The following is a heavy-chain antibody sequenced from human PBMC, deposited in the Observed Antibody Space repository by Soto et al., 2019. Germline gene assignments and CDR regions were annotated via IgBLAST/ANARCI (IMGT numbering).Heavy chain of an antibody. CDR3: AGERSIAGTGWFAP. CDR1: GYTFTSYD. D-gene: IGHD3-10*01. V-gene: IGHV1-8*01. Sequence: QVQLVQSGAEVKKPGASVKVSCKASGYTFTSYDINWVRQATGQGLEWMGWMNPNSGNTDYAQNFQGGIIMTRNTTRSTAYKELSSMRYEETAEYYCAGERSIAGTGWFAPCSEGTAVTVSS. J-gene: IGHJ5*02. CDR2: MNPNSGNT.